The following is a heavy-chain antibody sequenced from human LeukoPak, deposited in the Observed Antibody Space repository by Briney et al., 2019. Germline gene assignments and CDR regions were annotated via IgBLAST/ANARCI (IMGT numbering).Heavy chain of an antibody. Sequence: SETLSLTCAVYGGSFSGYYWSWIRQPPGKVLEWIGEINHSGSTNYNPSLKSRLTISVDTSKNQLSLKLSSVTAADTAVYYCARDWGSSWYRGYFDYWGQGTLVTVSS. V-gene: IGHV4-34*01. CDR1: GGSFSGYY. J-gene: IGHJ4*02. D-gene: IGHD6-13*01. CDR2: INHSGST. CDR3: ARDWGSSWYRGYFDY.